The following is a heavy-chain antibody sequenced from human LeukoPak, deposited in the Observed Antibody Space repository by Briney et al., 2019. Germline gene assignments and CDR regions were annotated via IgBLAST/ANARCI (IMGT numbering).Heavy chain of an antibody. V-gene: IGHV4-4*08. Sequence: SETLSLTCTVSGGSISSYYWSWIRQPPGKGLEWIGYIYTSGSTNYNPSLKSRVTMSVDTSKNQFSLKLSSVTAADTAVYYCASGSWEDYYYYMDVWGKGTTVTISS. CDR3: ASGSWEDYYYYMDV. J-gene: IGHJ6*03. CDR2: IYTSGST. D-gene: IGHD2-15*01. CDR1: GGSISSYY.